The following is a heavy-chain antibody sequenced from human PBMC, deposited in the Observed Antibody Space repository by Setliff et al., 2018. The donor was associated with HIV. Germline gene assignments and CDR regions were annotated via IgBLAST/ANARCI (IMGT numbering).Heavy chain of an antibody. CDR1: GFTLSSYS. D-gene: IGHD3-22*01. CDR2: INSDGSSI. J-gene: IGHJ6*03. CDR3: ARARRDSYDRGRRNHYYIDV. Sequence: GGSLRLSCVASGFTLSSYSMYWVRQPPGKGLLWVSRINSDGSSIIYADSVKGRFTISRDNTKKTLYLQMNSLRAEDTAVYYCARARRDSYDRGRRNHYYIDVWGKGTTVTVSS. V-gene: IGHV3-74*01.